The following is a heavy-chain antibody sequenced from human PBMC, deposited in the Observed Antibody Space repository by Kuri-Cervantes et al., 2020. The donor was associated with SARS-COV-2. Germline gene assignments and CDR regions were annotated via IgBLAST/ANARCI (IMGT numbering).Heavy chain of an antibody. CDR2: IFTDDKT. J-gene: IGHJ3*01. CDR3: ARGNVAVAGDAFDV. CDR1: GFTFSSYA. Sequence: GVLKISCAASGFTFSSYAMHWVRQAPGKGLEWVSVIFTDDKTYYADSVKDRVNMSRDNFRNTVFLQINSLRADDTAVYYCARGNVAVAGDAFDVWGHGTVVTVSS. V-gene: IGHV3-66*01. D-gene: IGHD6-19*01.